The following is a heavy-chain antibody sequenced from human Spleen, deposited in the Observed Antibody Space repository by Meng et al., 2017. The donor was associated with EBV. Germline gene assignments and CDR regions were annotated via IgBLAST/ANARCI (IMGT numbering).Heavy chain of an antibody. D-gene: IGHD3-10*01. Sequence: QVQLKRWAPGRLKPSGTLSLTCAVYGGSFSGYYWSWIRQPPGKGLEWIGEINHSGSTNYNPSLKSRVTISVDTSKNQFSLKLSSVTAADTAVYYCARGCLLYYYGSGRLLSWFDPWGQGTLVTVSS. J-gene: IGHJ5*02. CDR1: GGSFSGYY. CDR2: INHSGST. CDR3: ARGCLLYYYGSGRLLSWFDP. V-gene: IGHV4-34*01.